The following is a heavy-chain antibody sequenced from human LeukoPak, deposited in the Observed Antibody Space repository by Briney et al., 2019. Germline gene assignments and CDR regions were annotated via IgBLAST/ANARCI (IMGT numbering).Heavy chain of an antibody. J-gene: IGHJ5*02. CDR2: INWNGGST. CDR1: GFTFSGYW. D-gene: IGHD5-12*01. V-gene: IGHV3-20*01. Sequence: PGGSLRLSCAASGFTFSGYWMHWVRQAPGKGLEWVSGINWNGGSTGYADSVKGRFTISRDNAKNSLYLQMKSLRAEDTALYHCARVGFSGYESWFDPWGQGTLVTVSS. CDR3: ARVGFSGYESWFDP.